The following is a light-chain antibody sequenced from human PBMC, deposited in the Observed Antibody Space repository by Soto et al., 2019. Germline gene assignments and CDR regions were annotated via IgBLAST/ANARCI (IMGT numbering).Light chain of an antibody. CDR3: QSYDSSLSAVV. CDR1: SSNIGAGYD. Sequence: HSVLTQPPSVSGAPGQRVTISCTGSSSNIGAGYDVHWYQQLPGTAPKLLIYANSNRPSGVPDRFSGSKSGTSASLAITGLQAEDEADYYCQSYDSSLSAVVFGGGTKVTVL. CDR2: ANS. V-gene: IGLV1-40*01. J-gene: IGLJ2*01.